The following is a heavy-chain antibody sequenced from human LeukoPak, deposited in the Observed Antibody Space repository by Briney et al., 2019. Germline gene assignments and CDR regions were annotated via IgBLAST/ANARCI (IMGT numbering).Heavy chain of an antibody. D-gene: IGHD6-19*01. J-gene: IGHJ4*02. CDR1: GFTFSSYA. Sequence: GGSLRLSGAASGFTFSSYAMSWVRPAPGKGLGWVSAISGSGCSTYYADSVKGGFTISRDNSKNTLYLQMNSLRAEDTAVYYCAKDGSSDAFDYWGQGTLVTVSS. CDR3: AKDGSSDAFDY. V-gene: IGHV3-23*01. CDR2: ISGSGCST.